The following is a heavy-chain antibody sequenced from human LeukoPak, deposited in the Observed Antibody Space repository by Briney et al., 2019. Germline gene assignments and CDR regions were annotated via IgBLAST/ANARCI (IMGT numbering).Heavy chain of an antibody. J-gene: IGHJ5*02. CDR3: ARQGGPYNWFDP. D-gene: IGHD2-15*01. Sequence: PSETLSLTCAVSGGSISSSNWWSWVRQPPGKGLEWIGEIYHSGSTNYNPSLKSRVTISVDKSKNQFSLKLSSVTAADTAVYFCARQGGPYNWFDPWGQGTLVTVSS. CDR2: IYHSGST. V-gene: IGHV4-4*02. CDR1: GGSISSSNW.